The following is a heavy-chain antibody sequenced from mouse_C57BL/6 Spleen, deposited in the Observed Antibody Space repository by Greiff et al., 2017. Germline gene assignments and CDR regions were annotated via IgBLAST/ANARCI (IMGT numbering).Heavy chain of an antibody. CDR3: ARLAGYYVPLAY. CDR2: IDPSDSET. D-gene: IGHD2-3*01. V-gene: IGHV1-52*01. CDR1: GYTFTSYW. J-gene: IGHJ3*01. Sequence: QVQLQQPGAELVRPGSSVKLSCKASGYTFTSYWMHWVKQRPIQGLEWIGNIDPSDSETHYNQKFKDKATLTVDKSSSTAYMQLSSLTSEDSAVYYCARLAGYYVPLAYWGQGTLVTVSA.